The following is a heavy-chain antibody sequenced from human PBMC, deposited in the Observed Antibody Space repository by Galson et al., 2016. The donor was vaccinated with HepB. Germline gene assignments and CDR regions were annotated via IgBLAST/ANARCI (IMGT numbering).Heavy chain of an antibody. Sequence: SVKVSCKVSGYTLTELTMHWVRQAPGKGPEWMGSFDPEDGERINAQKLQDRVTMTEDTSTDTIYMELSSLRSVDTAVYYCATRRYNWNDVSAYYNGMDGWGQGTTVTVSS. CDR1: GYTLTELT. J-gene: IGHJ6*02. CDR3: ATRRYNWNDVSAYYNGMDG. D-gene: IGHD1-20*01. CDR2: FDPEDGER. V-gene: IGHV1-24*01.